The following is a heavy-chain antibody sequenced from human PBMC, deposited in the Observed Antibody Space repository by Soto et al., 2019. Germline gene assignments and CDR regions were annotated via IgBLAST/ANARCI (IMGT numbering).Heavy chain of an antibody. D-gene: IGHD3-10*01. Sequence: EVQLVESGGGLVQPGESLRLSCTASGITFSSYSMNWVRQAPGKGLEWLSYISSSKTTYADSVKGRFTISRDNAKNTLYLQMNSLRAEDTAVYYCARVRYGSGSYFLDYWGQGTLVTVSS. V-gene: IGHV3-48*01. CDR2: ISSSKTT. J-gene: IGHJ4*02. CDR1: GITFSSYS. CDR3: ARVRYGSGSYFLDY.